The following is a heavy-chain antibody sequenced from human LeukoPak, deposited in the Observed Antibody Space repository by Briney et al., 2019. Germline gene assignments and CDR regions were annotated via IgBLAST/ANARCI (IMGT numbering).Heavy chain of an antibody. CDR3: ARGGDYSGWLDP. CDR2: ISTSSSTI. J-gene: IGHJ5*02. V-gene: IGHV3-48*01. D-gene: IGHD2-21*02. CDR1: GFTFSSYS. Sequence: PGGSLRLSCVASGFTFSSYSMNWVRQAPGKGLEWLSYISTSSSTIYYADSVKGRFTISRDNAKNSLYLQMNYLRAEDTAVYYCARGGDYSGWLDPWGRGTLVTVSS.